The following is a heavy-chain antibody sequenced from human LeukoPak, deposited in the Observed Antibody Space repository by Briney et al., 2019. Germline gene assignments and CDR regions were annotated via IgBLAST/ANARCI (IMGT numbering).Heavy chain of an antibody. CDR3: AKDAYYDFWSGHPPHY. D-gene: IGHD3-3*01. Sequence: PGGSLRLSCAASGFTLRSYAMSWVRQAPGKGLEWVSAISGSGGSTYYADSVKGRFSISRDNSKNTLYVQMNSLRAEDTAVYYCAKDAYYDFWSGHPPHYWGQGTLVTVSS. CDR2: ISGSGGST. V-gene: IGHV3-23*01. CDR1: GFTLRSYA. J-gene: IGHJ4*02.